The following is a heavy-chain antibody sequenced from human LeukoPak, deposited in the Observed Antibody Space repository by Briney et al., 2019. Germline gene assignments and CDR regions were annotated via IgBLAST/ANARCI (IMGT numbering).Heavy chain of an antibody. CDR3: ARLIAAAGTTPAFDI. CDR1: GGSISSYY. CDR2: IYYSGST. J-gene: IGHJ3*02. Sequence: PSETLSLTCTVSGGSISSYYWSWIRQPPGKGLEWIGYIYYSGSTNYNPSLKSRVTISVDTSKNQFSLKLSSVTAADTAVYYCARLIAAAGTTPAFDIWGQGTMVTVSS. D-gene: IGHD6-13*01. V-gene: IGHV4-59*08.